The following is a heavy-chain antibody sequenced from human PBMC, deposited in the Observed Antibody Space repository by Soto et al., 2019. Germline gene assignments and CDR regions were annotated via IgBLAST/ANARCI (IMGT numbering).Heavy chain of an antibody. CDR1: GFTFSSYA. J-gene: IGHJ4*02. CDR3: AKGRGKNWNFDY. Sequence: EVQLLESGGGSVQPGGSLRLSCAASGFTFSSYAMHWVRRPPGKGLEWVSSISGSGGTAYYADSVKGRYSISRDSLVNTLYLQMNSLRAEDAAVYYCAKGRGKNWNFDYWGQGTVVTVSP. CDR2: ISGSGGTA. D-gene: IGHD1-1*01. V-gene: IGHV3-23*01.